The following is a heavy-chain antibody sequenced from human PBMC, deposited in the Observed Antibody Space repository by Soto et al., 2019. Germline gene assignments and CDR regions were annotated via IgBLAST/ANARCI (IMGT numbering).Heavy chain of an antibody. CDR2: ISAYNGNT. CDR3: ARDLPPVDY. Sequence: QIQLVQSGAEVKKPGASVKVSCKASGYTFSSYHITWVRQAPGQGLEWMGWISAYNGNTNYAQNLQGRVTMTTDPSTSTAYMESRSLRSDDTAVYYCARDLPPVDYWGQGTLVTVSS. V-gene: IGHV1-18*01. J-gene: IGHJ4*02. CDR1: GYTFSSYH.